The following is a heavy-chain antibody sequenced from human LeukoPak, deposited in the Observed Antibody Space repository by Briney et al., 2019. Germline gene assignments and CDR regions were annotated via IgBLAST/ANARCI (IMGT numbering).Heavy chain of an antibody. CDR2: IKQDGSEK. Sequence: GGSLRLSCAASGFSFSRYWMSWVRQAPGKGLEWVANIKQDGSEKNYVESVKGRFTISRDNAKNSLYLQMNSLRAEDTAVYYCARDNWGYLDVWGKGTTVTISS. J-gene: IGHJ6*03. CDR1: GFSFSRYW. V-gene: IGHV3-7*01. D-gene: IGHD7-27*01. CDR3: ARDNWGYLDV.